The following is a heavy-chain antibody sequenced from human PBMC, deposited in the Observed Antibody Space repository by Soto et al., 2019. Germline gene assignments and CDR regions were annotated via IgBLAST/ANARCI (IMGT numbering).Heavy chain of an antibody. D-gene: IGHD1-26*01. V-gene: IGHV1-69*02. CDR1: GGTFSSYT. CDR3: ARGDGGVGATQLIDY. CDR2: IIPILGIA. Sequence: QVQLVQSGAEVKKPGSSVKVSCKASGGTFSSYTISWVRQAPGQGLEWMGRIIPILGIANYAQKFQGRVTVTADKSTSTAYMEMSSLGSEDTAVYYCARGDGGVGATQLIDYRGQGTLVTVSS. J-gene: IGHJ4*02.